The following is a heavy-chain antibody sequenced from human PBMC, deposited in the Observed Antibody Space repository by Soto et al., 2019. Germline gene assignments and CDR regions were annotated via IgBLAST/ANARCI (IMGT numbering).Heavy chain of an antibody. V-gene: IGHV3-7*01. Sequence: PGGSLRLSCEGTGFNFSSYWMHRVRQAPGKGLEWVANTKRDASETYYADSVKGRFTISRDNTKNSLYLQMNSLRVEDTAVYYCARPPVKGIHVWGQGTTVTVSS. CDR3: ARPPVKGIHV. CDR1: GFNFSSYW. D-gene: IGHD4-17*01. CDR2: TKRDASET. J-gene: IGHJ6*02.